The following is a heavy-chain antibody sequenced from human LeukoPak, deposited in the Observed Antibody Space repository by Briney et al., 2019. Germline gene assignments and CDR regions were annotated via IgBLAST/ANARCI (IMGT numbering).Heavy chain of an antibody. CDR1: GGTFSSYA. CDR3: ASGTILYYYYYYMDD. J-gene: IGHJ6*03. Sequence: GASVKVSCKASGGTFSSYAISWVRQAPGQGLEWMGGIIPIFGTANYAQKFQGRVTITTDESTSTAYMELSSLRSEDTAVYYCASGTILYYYYYYMDDWGKGTTVTVYS. V-gene: IGHV1-69*05. D-gene: IGHD3-3*01. CDR2: IIPIFGTA.